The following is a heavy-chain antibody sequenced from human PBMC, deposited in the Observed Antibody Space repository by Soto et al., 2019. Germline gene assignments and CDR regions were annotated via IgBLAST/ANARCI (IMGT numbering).Heavy chain of an antibody. D-gene: IGHD2-21*01. CDR3: ARHQRGTIAYCYYYMDV. J-gene: IGHJ6*03. CDR2: IYYSGST. Sequence: SETLSLTCTVSGGSISSYYWSWIRQPPGKGLEWIGYIYYSGSTNYNPSLKSRVTISVDTSKNQFSLKLSSVTAADTAVYYCARHQRGTIAYCYYYMDVWGKGTTVTVSS. CDR1: GGSISSYY. V-gene: IGHV4-59*08.